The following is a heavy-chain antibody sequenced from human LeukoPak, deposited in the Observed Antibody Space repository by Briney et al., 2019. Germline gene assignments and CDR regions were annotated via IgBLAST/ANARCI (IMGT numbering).Heavy chain of an antibody. Sequence: GGSLRLSCAASGFTFSSYAMHWVRQAPGKGLEWVAVISYDGSNKYYADSVKGRFTISRDNSKNTLHLQMNSLRAEDTAVYYCARDELDYWGQGTLVTVSS. CDR2: ISYDGSNK. J-gene: IGHJ4*02. D-gene: IGHD3-10*01. CDR1: GFTFSSYA. CDR3: ARDELDY. V-gene: IGHV3-30-3*01.